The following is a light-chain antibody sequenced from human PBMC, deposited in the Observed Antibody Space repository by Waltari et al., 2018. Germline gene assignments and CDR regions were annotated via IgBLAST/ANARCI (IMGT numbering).Light chain of an antibody. CDR1: RSISSW. CDR2: KAS. CDR3: QQYYDSST. J-gene: IGKJ1*01. Sequence: DIQMTHSPSTLSASVGDRVTITCRASRSISSWLAWYQQKPGKAPSLLIYKASSLKSGVPSRFSGSGSGTEFTLTISSLQPDDFASYYCQQYYDSSTFGQGTKLELK. V-gene: IGKV1-5*03.